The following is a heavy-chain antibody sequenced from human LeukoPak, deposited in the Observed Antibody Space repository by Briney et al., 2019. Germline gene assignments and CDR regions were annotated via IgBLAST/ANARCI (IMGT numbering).Heavy chain of an antibody. CDR1: GFSFSSYA. Sequence: PGGSLRLSCAASGFSFSSYAMNWVRQAPGKGLEWVSDSSGSGGSTHYADSVKGRFTISRDNSKNTLYLQMNSLRAADTAVYYCAKGKVYGGAFDYWGQGTLVTVSS. CDR2: SSGSGGST. V-gene: IGHV3-23*01. D-gene: IGHD4-23*01. CDR3: AKGKVYGGAFDY. J-gene: IGHJ4*02.